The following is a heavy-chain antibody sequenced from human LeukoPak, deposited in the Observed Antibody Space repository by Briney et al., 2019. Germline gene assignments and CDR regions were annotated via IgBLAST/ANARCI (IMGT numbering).Heavy chain of an antibody. CDR3: ARARSSPYWFDP. V-gene: IGHV1-2*02. D-gene: IGHD6-13*01. Sequence: GASVKVSCKASGYTFTGYYMHWVRQAPGQGLEWMGWINPNSGGTNYAQKFQGRVTMTRDTSISTAYMEMSRLRYDDTAVYSCARARSSPYWFDPWGQGTLVTVSS. CDR1: GYTFTGYY. CDR2: INPNSGGT. J-gene: IGHJ5*02.